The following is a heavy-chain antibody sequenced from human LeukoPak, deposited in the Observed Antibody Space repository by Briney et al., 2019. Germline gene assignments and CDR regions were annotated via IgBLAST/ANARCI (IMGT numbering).Heavy chain of an antibody. J-gene: IGHJ4*02. CDR1: GGSISGGSYY. D-gene: IGHD1-26*01. Sequence: SETLSLTCTVSGGSISGGSYYWCWIRQPAGKGLEWIGRIYTSGNTNYNPSLRRRVTISVDTSKNQFSLNLTSVTAADTAVYYCARGIVDMATSFGYWGQGTLVTVSS. V-gene: IGHV4-61*02. CDR3: ARGIVDMATSFGY. CDR2: IYTSGNT.